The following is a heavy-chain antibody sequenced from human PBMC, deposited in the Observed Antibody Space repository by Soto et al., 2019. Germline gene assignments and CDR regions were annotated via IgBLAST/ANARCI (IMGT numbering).Heavy chain of an antibody. V-gene: IGHV3-21*01. CDR3: ARNDSRCYYGPYYYYGIHV. J-gene: IGHJ6*02. D-gene: IGHD3-22*01. Sequence: EVQLVESGGGLVKPGGSLRLSCAASGFTFSTYSMNWVRQAPGKGLEWVSSISDSSSYIYYADSVKGRFTISRDNAKNSFYLQMNSLRAEVTAAYYWARNDSRCYYGPYYYYGIHVWAQGATVTVSS. CDR1: GFTFSTYS. CDR2: ISDSSSYI.